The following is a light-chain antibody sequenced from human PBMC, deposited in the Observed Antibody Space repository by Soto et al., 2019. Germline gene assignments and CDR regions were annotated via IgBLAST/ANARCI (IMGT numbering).Light chain of an antibody. CDR2: DAS. CDR3: QQYGSSPWYT. V-gene: IGKV3-20*01. Sequence: EIVLTQSPGTLSLSPGERATLSCRASQSVSSSYLAWYQQKPGQAPRLLIYDASSRATGIPDRFSGSGSGTDFTLTISRLEPEHFAVYYCQQYGSSPWYTFGQGTKRAIK. J-gene: IGKJ2*01. CDR1: QSVSSSY.